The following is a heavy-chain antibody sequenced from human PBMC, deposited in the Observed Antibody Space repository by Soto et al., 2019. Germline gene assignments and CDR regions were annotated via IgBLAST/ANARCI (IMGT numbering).Heavy chain of an antibody. CDR1: GFSLRSYA. D-gene: IGHD2-21*02. V-gene: IGHV3-23*01. CDR3: AKGAYCGGDCYPNWHFDL. Sequence: EVQLLESGGGLVQPGGSLRLSCAASGFSLRSYAMNWVRQAPGKRLEWVSGISGSGDTTYYADSVKGRFTISRDNSKNTYLQMNTLRVEDTAVYYCAKGAYCGGDCYPNWHFDLWGRGTLVIVSS. CDR2: ISGSGDTT. J-gene: IGHJ2*01.